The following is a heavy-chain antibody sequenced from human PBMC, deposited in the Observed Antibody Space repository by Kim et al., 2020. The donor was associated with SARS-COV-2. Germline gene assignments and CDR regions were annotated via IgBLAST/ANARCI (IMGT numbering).Heavy chain of an antibody. D-gene: IGHD6-6*01. Sequence: NPSLKSRVTISVDTSKNQFSLKLSSVTAADTAVYYCARAARPGINWFDPWGQGTLVTVSS. V-gene: IGHV4-31*02. J-gene: IGHJ5*02. CDR3: ARAARPGINWFDP.